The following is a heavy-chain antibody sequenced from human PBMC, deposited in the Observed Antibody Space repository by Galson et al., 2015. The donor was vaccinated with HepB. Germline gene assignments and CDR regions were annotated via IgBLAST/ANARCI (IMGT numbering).Heavy chain of an antibody. CDR2: TYYRSKWYN. Sequence: CAISGDSVSSNSAAWNWIRQSPSRGLEWLGRTYYRSKWYNDYAVSVKSRITINPGTSKNQFSLQLNSVTPEDTAVYYCARVEYGSGSYYRYYYGMDVWGQGTTVTVSS. CDR3: ARVEYGSGSYYRYYYGMDV. D-gene: IGHD3-10*01. J-gene: IGHJ6*02. V-gene: IGHV6-1*01. CDR1: GDSVSSNSAA.